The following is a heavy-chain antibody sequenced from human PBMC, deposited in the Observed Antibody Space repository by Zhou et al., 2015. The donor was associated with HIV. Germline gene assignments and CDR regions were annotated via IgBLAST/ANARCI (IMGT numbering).Heavy chain of an antibody. CDR1: GFTFTSSA. Sequence: QMQLVQSGPEVKKPGTSVKVSCKASGFTFTSSAVQWVRQARGQRLEWIGWIVVGSGNTNYAQKFQERVTITRDMSTSTAYMELSSLRSEDTAVYYCAASLYDSSGYYYFVGVDAFDIVGPRDNGHRLF. CDR3: AASLYDSSGYYYFVGVDAFDI. V-gene: IGHV1-58*01. J-gene: IGHJ3*02. D-gene: IGHD3-22*01. CDR2: IVVGSGNT.